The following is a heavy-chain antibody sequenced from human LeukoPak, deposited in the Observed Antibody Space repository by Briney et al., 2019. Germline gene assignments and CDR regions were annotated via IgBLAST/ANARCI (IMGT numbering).Heavy chain of an antibody. CDR1: GFTFSSYG. D-gene: IGHD3-22*01. CDR3: VYYDSSGYYYGRLRY. J-gene: IGHJ4*02. CDR2: IWYDGSNK. Sequence: PGRSLRLSCAASGFTFSSYGMHWVRQAPGKGLEWVAVIWYDGSNKYYADSVKGRFTLSRDNSKNTMFVQMNNLRAEDTAIYYCVYYDSSGYYYGRLRYWGQGALVTVSS. V-gene: IGHV3-33*01.